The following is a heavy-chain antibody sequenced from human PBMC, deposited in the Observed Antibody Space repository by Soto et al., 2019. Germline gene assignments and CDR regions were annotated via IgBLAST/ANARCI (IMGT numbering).Heavy chain of an antibody. V-gene: IGHV4-39*07. D-gene: IGHD2-15*01. Sequence: SETLSLTCTVSGGSISGSSYYWGWIHQPPGKGLEWIGEINHSGSTNYNPSLKSRVTISVDTSKNQFSLKLSSVTAADTAVYYCARGSVVVAAIHWFDPWGQGTLVTVSS. CDR1: GGSISGSSYY. J-gene: IGHJ5*02. CDR3: ARGSVVVAAIHWFDP. CDR2: INHSGST.